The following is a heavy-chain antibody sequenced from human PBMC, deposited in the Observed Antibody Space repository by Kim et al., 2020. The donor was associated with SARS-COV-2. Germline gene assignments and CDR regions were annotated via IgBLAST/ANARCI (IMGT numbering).Heavy chain of an antibody. CDR2: ISAYNGNT. Sequence: ASVKVSCKASGYTFTSYGISWVRQAPGQGLEWMGWISAYNGNTNYAQKLQGRVTMTTDTSTSTAYMELRSLRSDDTAVYYCARHVLLWFGELYTPEGFDYWGQGTLVTVSS. J-gene: IGHJ4*02. CDR1: GYTFTSYG. V-gene: IGHV1-18*01. CDR3: ARHVLLWFGELYTPEGFDY. D-gene: IGHD3-10*01.